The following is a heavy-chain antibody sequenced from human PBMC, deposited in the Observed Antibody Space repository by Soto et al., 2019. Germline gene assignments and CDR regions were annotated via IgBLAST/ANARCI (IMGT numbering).Heavy chain of an antibody. V-gene: IGHV4-4*02. CDR3: ARLSNYDSSGYPN. CDR2: IYHSGST. J-gene: IGHJ4*02. Sequence: SETLSLTCAVSGGSISSSNWWSWVRQPPGKGLEWIGEIYHSGSTNYSPSLKSRVTISVDKSKNQFSLKLSSVTAADTAVYYCARLSNYDSSGYPNWGQGTLVTVSS. CDR1: GGSISSSNW. D-gene: IGHD3-22*01.